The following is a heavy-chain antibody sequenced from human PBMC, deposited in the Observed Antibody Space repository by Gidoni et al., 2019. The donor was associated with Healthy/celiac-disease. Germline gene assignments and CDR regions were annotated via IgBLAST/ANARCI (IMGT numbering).Heavy chain of an antibody. CDR1: GGTCSRDA. Sequence: QVQLMQSGAEVKKPGSSGKVSCKASGGTCSRDAISWVRQAPVQGLEWMGGIIPIFGTANYAQKFQGGVTITADDSTSTAYMELSSLRSEDTAVYYCARAPSSGWYPGYYYYGMDVWGQGTTVTVSS. CDR3: ARAPSSGWYPGYYYYGMDV. J-gene: IGHJ6*02. CDR2: IIPIFGTA. V-gene: IGHV1-69*01. D-gene: IGHD6-19*01.